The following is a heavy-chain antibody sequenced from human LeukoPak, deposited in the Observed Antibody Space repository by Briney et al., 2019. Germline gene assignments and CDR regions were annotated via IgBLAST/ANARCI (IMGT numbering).Heavy chain of an antibody. CDR2: VSFDGTNN. CDR3: ARDRNVVGADFDS. J-gene: IGHJ5*01. Sequence: GGSLRLSCAASGFIFDNFAIHWVRQAPGKGLEWVSIVSFDGTNNFYADSVKGRFIVSRDSSNNAVYLHMNSLRPDDTAVYFCARDRNVVGADFDSWGQGTLVTVSS. CDR1: GFIFDNFA. D-gene: IGHD2-15*01. V-gene: IGHV3-30*03.